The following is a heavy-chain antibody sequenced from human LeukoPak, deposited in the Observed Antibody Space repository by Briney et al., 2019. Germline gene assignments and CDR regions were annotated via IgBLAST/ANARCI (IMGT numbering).Heavy chain of an antibody. J-gene: IGHJ6*02. CDR1: GFTFSSYA. Sequence: GRSLRLSCAASGFTFSSYAMHWVRQAPGKGLEGVAVISYDGSNKYYADSVKGRFTISRDNSKNTLYLQMNSLRAENTAVYYCARDRGYCSSTSCPDTGYYYYGMDVWGQGTTVTVSS. D-gene: IGHD2-2*01. CDR2: ISYDGSNK. V-gene: IGHV3-30-3*01. CDR3: ARDRGYCSSTSCPDTGYYYYGMDV.